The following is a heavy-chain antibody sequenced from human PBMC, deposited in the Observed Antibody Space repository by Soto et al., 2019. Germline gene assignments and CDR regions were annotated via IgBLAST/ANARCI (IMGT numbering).Heavy chain of an antibody. CDR1: GFTLSDYY. Sequence: GGSQRLSCATSGFTLSDYYMSWIRQAPGKGLEWLSYISSSSSSTKYADSVKGRFTISRDNAKNSLYLQMNSLRAEDTAVYYCARDTNDNSGYYYGVGPWGQGTLVTVSS. D-gene: IGHD3-22*01. CDR2: ISSSSSST. V-gene: IGHV3-11*06. CDR3: ARDTNDNSGYYYGVGP. J-gene: IGHJ5*02.